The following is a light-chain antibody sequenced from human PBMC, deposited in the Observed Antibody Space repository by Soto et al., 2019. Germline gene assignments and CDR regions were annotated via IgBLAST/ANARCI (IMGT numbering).Light chain of an antibody. J-gene: IGKJ4*01. CDR2: GAS. CDR1: QSVSSSY. Sequence: EIVLTQSPGTLSLSPGERATLSCRASQSVSSSYLAWYQQKPGQAPRLLIYGASSRATGIPDRFSGSGSGTDFILPLSRLEPEDFAVYYCQQYGSSSLTFGGGTKVEIK. V-gene: IGKV3-20*01. CDR3: QQYGSSSLT.